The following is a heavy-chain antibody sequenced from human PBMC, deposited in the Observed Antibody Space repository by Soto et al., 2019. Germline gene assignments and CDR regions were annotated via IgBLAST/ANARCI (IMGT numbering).Heavy chain of an antibody. J-gene: IGHJ6*03. V-gene: IGHV4-34*01. CDR1: GGSFSGYY. Sequence: SETLSLTCAVYGGSFSGYYWSWIRQPPGKGLEWIGEINHSGSTNYNPSLKSRVTISVDTSKNQFSLKLSSVTAADTAVYYCARVIAARDKSYYYYYMDVWGKGTTVTVSS. CDR2: INHSGST. CDR3: ARVIAARDKSYYYYYMDV. D-gene: IGHD6-6*01.